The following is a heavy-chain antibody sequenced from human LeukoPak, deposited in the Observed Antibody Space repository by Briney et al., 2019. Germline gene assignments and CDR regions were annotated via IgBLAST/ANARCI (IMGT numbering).Heavy chain of an antibody. CDR3: ARGNYDYVWGGIDY. CDR2: IYTSGST. V-gene: IGHV4-61*02. D-gene: IGHD3-16*01. Sequence: SETLSLTCTVSGGSINSGSYYWSWIRQPAGKGLEWIGRIYTSGSTKYNPSLKSRVTISVDTSKNQFSLKLSSVTAADTAVYYCARGNYDYVWGGIDYWGQGTLVTVSS. J-gene: IGHJ4*02. CDR1: GGSINSGSYY.